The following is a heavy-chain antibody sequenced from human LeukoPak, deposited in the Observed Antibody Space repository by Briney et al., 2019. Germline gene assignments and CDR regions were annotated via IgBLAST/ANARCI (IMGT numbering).Heavy chain of an antibody. CDR1: GFTFSDYV. Sequence: GGSLRLSCAASGFTFSDYVMNWVRQAPGKGLEWVAVISYDESKKYCADSVKGRFTISRDNAKSSLYLQMNSLRAEDTAVYYCARAGITTTGPLFQHWGQGTLVTVSS. CDR2: ISYDESKK. J-gene: IGHJ1*01. CDR3: ARAGITTTGPLFQH. V-gene: IGHV3-30-3*01. D-gene: IGHD6-13*01.